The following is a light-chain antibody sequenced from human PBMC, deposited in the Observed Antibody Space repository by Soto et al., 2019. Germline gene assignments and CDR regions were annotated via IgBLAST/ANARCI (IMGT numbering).Light chain of an antibody. CDR2: LAS. CDR1: QAVNTR. Sequence: EIVLTQSPATLSSFPGDRVTLSCRASQAVNTRLAWYQHKPGQAPRLLIYLASTRATGIPSRFSGSGSGTDFTLTINRLEPEDFAVYYCQQYGSSITFGQGTRLEIK. V-gene: IGKV3-20*01. J-gene: IGKJ5*01. CDR3: QQYGSSIT.